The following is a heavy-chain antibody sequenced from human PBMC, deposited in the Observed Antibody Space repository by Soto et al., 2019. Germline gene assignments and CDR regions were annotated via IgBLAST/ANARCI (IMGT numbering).Heavy chain of an antibody. CDR1: GGSISSVIYY. Sequence: KASETLSLTCTVSGGSISSVIYYWGWIRQPPGKGLEWIGNIYFSGSTYYNPSLKSRVTISVDTSKNQFSLKLSSVTAADTAVYYCARRPKSGSYHYYGVDVWGPGTTVTVSS. CDR3: ARRPKSGSYHYYGVDV. V-gene: IGHV4-39*01. D-gene: IGHD1-26*01. CDR2: IYFSGST. J-gene: IGHJ6*02.